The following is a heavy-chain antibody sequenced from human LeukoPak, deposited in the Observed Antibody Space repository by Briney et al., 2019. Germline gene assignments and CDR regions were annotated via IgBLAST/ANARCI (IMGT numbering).Heavy chain of an antibody. Sequence: AGGSLRPSCEASGFTIENHVMNWVRQAPGKGPEWVASQSGSGHNTYYSESVRGRFAISRDNSKNTVFLQMNSLRVEDTAIYYCATDWTLRGVPTFFDPWGQGTVVSVSS. CDR3: ATDWTLRGVPTFFDP. CDR1: GFTIENHV. J-gene: IGHJ5*02. CDR2: QSGSGHNT. D-gene: IGHD3-10*01. V-gene: IGHV3-23*01.